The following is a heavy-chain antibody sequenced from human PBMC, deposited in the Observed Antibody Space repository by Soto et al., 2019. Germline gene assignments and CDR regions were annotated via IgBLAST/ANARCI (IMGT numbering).Heavy chain of an antibody. CDR3: AKPSYDSSGYYGGNFDY. D-gene: IGHD3-22*01. Sequence: GGSLRLSCAASGFTFSSYAMSWVRQAPGKGLGWVSAISGSGGSTYYADSVKGRFTISRDNSKNTLYLQMNSLRAEDTAVYYCAKPSYDSSGYYGGNFDYWGQGTLVTVSS. CDR1: GFTFSSYA. CDR2: ISGSGGST. V-gene: IGHV3-23*01. J-gene: IGHJ4*02.